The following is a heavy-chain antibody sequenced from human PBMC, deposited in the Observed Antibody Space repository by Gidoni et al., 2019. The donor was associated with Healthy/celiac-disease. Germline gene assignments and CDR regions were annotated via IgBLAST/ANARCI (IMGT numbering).Heavy chain of an antibody. CDR2: ISWNSGSI. CDR3: AKERPGIAAAGGYGMDV. V-gene: IGHV3-9*01. J-gene: IGHJ6*02. D-gene: IGHD6-13*01. Sequence: EVQLVESGGGLVQPGRSLRLSCAASGFTFDDYAMHWVRQAPGKGLEWVSCISWNSGSIGYADSVNGRFTISRDNAKNSLYLQMNSLRAEDTALYYCAKERPGIAAAGGYGMDVWGQGTTVTVSS. CDR1: GFTFDDYA.